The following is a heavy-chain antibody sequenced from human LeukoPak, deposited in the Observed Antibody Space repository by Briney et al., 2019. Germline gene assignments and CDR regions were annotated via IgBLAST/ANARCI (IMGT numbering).Heavy chain of an antibody. CDR1: GFTFDDYV. D-gene: IGHD3-22*01. Sequence: PGGSLRLSCAASGFTFDDYVMCWVRQAPGKGLEWVSLISWDGGATYYADSVKGRFTISRDNSKNSLYLQMNSLRPEDTALYYCAKAEYYYDSSGYYLGYWGQGTLVTVSS. CDR2: ISWDGGAT. CDR3: AKAEYYYDSSGYYLGY. J-gene: IGHJ4*02. V-gene: IGHV3-43D*04.